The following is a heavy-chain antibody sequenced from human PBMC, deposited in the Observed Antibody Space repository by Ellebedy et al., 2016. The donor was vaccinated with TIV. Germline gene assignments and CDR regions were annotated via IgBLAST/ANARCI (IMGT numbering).Heavy chain of an antibody. Sequence: MPSETLSLTCTVSDDSVSSVLYFRNWIRQAPGGGLEWIGNVNYRGSANYNPSLKSRVTISVDTPKRQFSLNLRDVTAAETAVYFCARGYETWYFENWGQGALVTVSS. CDR3: ARGYETWYFEN. CDR2: VNYRGSA. V-gene: IGHV4-61*01. CDR1: DDSVSSVLYF. J-gene: IGHJ4*02. D-gene: IGHD2-15*01.